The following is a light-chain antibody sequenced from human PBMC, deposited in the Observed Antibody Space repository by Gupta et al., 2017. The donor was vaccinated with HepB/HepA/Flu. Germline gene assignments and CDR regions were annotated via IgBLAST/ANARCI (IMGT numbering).Light chain of an antibody. Sequence: IQMTPSPSSLSASVGDRFTITCRASQGISNYLAWYQQKPGKVPKLLIYDASTLQSGVPSRFSGSGSGTDFTLTISSRQPEDVATYYCQNENSAPGTFGRWTKVDIK. CDR3: QNENSAPGT. J-gene: IGKJ4*01. V-gene: IGKV1-27*01. CDR2: DAS. CDR1: QGISNY.